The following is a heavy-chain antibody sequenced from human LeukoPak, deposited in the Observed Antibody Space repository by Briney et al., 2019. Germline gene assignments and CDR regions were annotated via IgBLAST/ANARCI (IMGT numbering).Heavy chain of an antibody. V-gene: IGHV3-43*02. J-gene: IGHJ4*02. CDR1: GFTFDDYA. CDR3: AKVRPTRFVESSGWLELGY. CDR2: ISGVGSRT. Sequence: GGSLRLSCAASGFTFDDYAMHWVRQAPGKGLEWVSLISGVGSRTYHADSVKGRFTISRDNSKNSLYLQMNSLRTEDTAFYYCAKVRPTRFVESSGWLELGYWGQGTLVTVSS. D-gene: IGHD6-19*01.